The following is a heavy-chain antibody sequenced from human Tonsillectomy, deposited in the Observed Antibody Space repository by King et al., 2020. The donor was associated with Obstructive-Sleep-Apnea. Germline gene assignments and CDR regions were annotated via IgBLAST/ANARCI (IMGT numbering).Heavy chain of an antibody. CDR2: LSTDGRRQ. CDR3: ARDFDY. Sequence: VQLVESGGDVVRPGTSLTLSFIASGFTFSNFEIHWVREAPGKGLEWVTLLSTDGRRQYYADSVKGRFTISRDNSKNTVYLQMNNLRPDDTAMYYCARDFDYWGQGTLVTVSP. V-gene: IGHV3-30*14. CDR1: GFTFSNFE. J-gene: IGHJ4*02.